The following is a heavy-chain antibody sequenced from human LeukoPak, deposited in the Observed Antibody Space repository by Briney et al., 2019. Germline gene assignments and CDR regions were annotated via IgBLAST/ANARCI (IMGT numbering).Heavy chain of an antibody. V-gene: IGHV4-30-2*01. D-gene: IGHD4-17*01. J-gene: IGHJ6*02. Sequence: SQTLSLTCAVSGGSISSGGYSWSWIWQPPGKGLEWTGYIYHSGSTYYNPSLKSRVTISVDRSKNQFSLKLSSVTAEDTAVYYCARAYFDYGGIYYGMDVWGQGTTVTVSS. CDR1: GGSISSGGYS. CDR2: IYHSGST. CDR3: ARAYFDYGGIYYGMDV.